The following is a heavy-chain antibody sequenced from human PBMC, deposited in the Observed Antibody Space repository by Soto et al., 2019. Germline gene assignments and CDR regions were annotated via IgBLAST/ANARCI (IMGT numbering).Heavy chain of an antibody. CDR2: IIPIFGTA. V-gene: IGHV1-69*01. CDR1: GGTFSSYA. CDR3: ARGFLTTVTTYYFDY. J-gene: IGHJ4*02. Sequence: KVSCKASGGTFSSYAISWVRQAPGQGLEWMGGIIPIFGTANYAQKFQGRVTITADESTSTAYMELSSLRSEDTAVYYCARGFLTTVTTYYFDYWGQGTLDTVSS. D-gene: IGHD4-17*01.